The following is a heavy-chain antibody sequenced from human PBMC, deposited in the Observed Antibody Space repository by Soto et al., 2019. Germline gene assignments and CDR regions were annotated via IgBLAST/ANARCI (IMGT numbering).Heavy chain of an antibody. CDR1: GGSISSSSYY. Sequence: QLQLQESGPGLVKPSETLSLTCTVSGGSISSSSYYWGWIRQPPGKGLEWIGSIYYSGSTYYNPSLKSRVTISVDTSQTQFSLKLSSVTAADTAVYYCARQFGPTYGDYVWSEYFQHWGQGTLVTGSS. D-gene: IGHD4-17*01. CDR2: IYYSGST. CDR3: ARQFGPTYGDYVWSEYFQH. J-gene: IGHJ1*01. V-gene: IGHV4-39*01.